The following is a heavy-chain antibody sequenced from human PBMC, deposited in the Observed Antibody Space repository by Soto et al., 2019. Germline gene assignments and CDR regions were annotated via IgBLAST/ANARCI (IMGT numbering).Heavy chain of an antibody. CDR3: AKGRGYCSSTSCYVGSDY. CDR2: ISGSGGST. V-gene: IGHV3-23*01. CDR1: GFTFSSYA. D-gene: IGHD2-2*01. Sequence: EVQLLESGGGLVQPGGSLRLSCAASGFTFSSYAMSWVRQAPGKGLEWVSAISGSGGSTYYADSVKGRFTISRDNSKNTVYLQMNSLGAEDTAVYYCAKGRGYCSSTSCYVGSDYWGQGTLVTVSS. J-gene: IGHJ4*02.